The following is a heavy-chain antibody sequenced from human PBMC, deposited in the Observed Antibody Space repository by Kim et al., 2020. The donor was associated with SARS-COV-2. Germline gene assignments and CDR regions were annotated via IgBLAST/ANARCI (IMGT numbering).Heavy chain of an antibody. Sequence: PSLKSRVTISVDTSKNQFSLKLSSVTAADTAVYYCARGYSSGWYRAEFDYWGQGTLVTVSS. D-gene: IGHD6-19*01. V-gene: IGHV4-34*01. J-gene: IGHJ4*02. CDR3: ARGYSSGWYRAEFDY.